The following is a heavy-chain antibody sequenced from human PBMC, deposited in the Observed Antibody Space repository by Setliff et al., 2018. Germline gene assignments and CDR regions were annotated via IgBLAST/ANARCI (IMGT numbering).Heavy chain of an antibody. D-gene: IGHD6-13*01. CDR1: GYTFTSYA. Sequence: ASVKVSCKASGYTFTSYAIHWVRQAPGQRLEWMGWINAGNGNTKYSQEFQGRVTITRDTSASTAYMELSSLRSEDMAVYYCARSGGSSWQTKLDYWGQGTLVTSPQ. CDR3: ARSGGSSWQTKLDY. J-gene: IGHJ4*02. V-gene: IGHV1-3*03. CDR2: INAGNGNT.